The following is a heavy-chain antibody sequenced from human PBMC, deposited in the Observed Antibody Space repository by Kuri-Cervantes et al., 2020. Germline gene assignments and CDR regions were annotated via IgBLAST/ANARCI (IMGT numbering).Heavy chain of an antibody. CDR1: GFTFSSYA. CDR3: ASNYGSGSYLGY. J-gene: IGHJ4*02. Sequence: GESLKISCAASGFTFSSYAMHWVRQAPGKGLEWVSYISSSGSTIYYADSVKGRFTISRDNSKNTLYLQMNSLRAEDTAVYYCASNYGSGSYLGYWGQGTLVTVSS. D-gene: IGHD3-10*01. CDR2: ISSSGSTI. V-gene: IGHV3-48*01.